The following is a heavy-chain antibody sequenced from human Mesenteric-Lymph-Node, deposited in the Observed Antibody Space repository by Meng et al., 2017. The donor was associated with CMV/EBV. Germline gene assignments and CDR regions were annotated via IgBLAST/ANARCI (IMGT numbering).Heavy chain of an antibody. D-gene: IGHD3-3*01. V-gene: IGHV1-46*01. CDR1: GYTFTSYY. CDR3: ARDAATIFGVVVYYFDY. Sequence: ASVKVSCKASGYTFTSYYMHWVRQAPGQGLEWMGIINPSGGSTSYAQKFQGRVTMTRDTSTSTVYMELSSLRSEDTAVYYCARDAATIFGVVVYYFDYWGQGTLVTVSS. CDR2: INPSGGST. J-gene: IGHJ4*02.